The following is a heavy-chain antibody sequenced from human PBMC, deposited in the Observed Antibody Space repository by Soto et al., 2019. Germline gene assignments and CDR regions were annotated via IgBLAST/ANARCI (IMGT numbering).Heavy chain of an antibody. CDR3: ARGYGDYVRYYYGMDV. CDR1: GYTFTSYA. D-gene: IGHD4-17*01. Sequence: QVQLVQSGAEVKKPGASVKVSCKASGYTFTSYAMHWVRQAPGQRLEWMGWINAGNGNTKYSQKFQGRVTITRDTXAXIAYMELSSLRSEDTAVYYCARGYGDYVRYYYGMDVWGQGTTVTVSS. CDR2: INAGNGNT. J-gene: IGHJ6*02. V-gene: IGHV1-3*01.